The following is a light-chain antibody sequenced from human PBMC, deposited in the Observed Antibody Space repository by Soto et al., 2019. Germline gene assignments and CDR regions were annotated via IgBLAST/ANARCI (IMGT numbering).Light chain of an antibody. J-gene: IGLJ1*01. CDR1: ALPRQY. Sequence: YELTQPPSMSVSPGQTAVITCSGDALPRQYVYWFKQKPGQAPVLVIYQDTRRPPTIPARFSGSASGTTVSLTISGVQADDEADYYCQSAETSGNIEVFGPGTKVTVL. CDR2: QDT. V-gene: IGLV3-25*02. CDR3: QSAETSGNIEV.